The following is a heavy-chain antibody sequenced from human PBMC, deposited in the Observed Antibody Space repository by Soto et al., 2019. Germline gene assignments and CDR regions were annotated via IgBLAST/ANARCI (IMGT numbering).Heavy chain of an antibody. V-gene: IGHV1-69*13. D-gene: IGHD3-22*01. CDR1: GGTFSSYA. Sequence: GASVKVSCKASGGTFSSYAISWVRQAPGQGLEWMGGIIPIFGTANYAQKFQGRVTITADESTSTAYMELSSLRSEDTAVYYCARGEDYYDSSGSTNWFDPWGQGTLVTSPQ. J-gene: IGHJ5*02. CDR3: ARGEDYYDSSGSTNWFDP. CDR2: IIPIFGTA.